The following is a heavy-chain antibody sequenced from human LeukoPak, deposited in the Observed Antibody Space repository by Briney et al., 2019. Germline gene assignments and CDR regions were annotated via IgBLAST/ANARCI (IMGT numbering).Heavy chain of an antibody. D-gene: IGHD6-6*01. CDR1: GYTFTGYY. V-gene: IGHV1-2*02. CDR3: ARDEQLVPNYYYYYYMDV. CDR2: INPNSGGT. J-gene: IGHJ6*03. Sequence: ASVKVSCKASGYTFTGYYMHWVRQAPGQGLEWMGWINPNSGGTNYAQKFQGRVTMTRDTSISTAYMELSRLRSDDTAVYYCARDEQLVPNYYYYYYMDVWGKGTTVTVSS.